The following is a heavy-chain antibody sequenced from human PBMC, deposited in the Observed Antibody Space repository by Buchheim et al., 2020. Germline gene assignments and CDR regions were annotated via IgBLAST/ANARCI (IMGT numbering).Heavy chain of an antibody. J-gene: IGHJ5*01. V-gene: IGHV4-4*02. Sequence: QVQLQESGPGLVKPSGTLSLTCAVSGGSITSSHWWTWVRQPPGKGLEWTGEIYYTGSTNYRPSLASRVTILVDRSKNQFSLTLRSVTAADTGFYYCARDPSSSATFDSWGQGTL. CDR1: GGSITSSHW. D-gene: IGHD2-2*01. CDR3: ARDPSSSATFDS. CDR2: IYYTGST.